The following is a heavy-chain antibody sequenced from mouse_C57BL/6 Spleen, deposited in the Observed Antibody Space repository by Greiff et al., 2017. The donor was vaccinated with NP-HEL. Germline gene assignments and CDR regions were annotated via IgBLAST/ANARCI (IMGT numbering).Heavy chain of an antibody. CDR1: GFSFNTYA. D-gene: IGHD3-3*01. Sequence: EVQLQQSGGGLVQPKGSLKLSCAASGFSFNTYAMNWVRQAPGKGLEWVARIRSKSNNYATYYADSVKDRFTISRDDSESMIYLQMNNLETEDTAMYYCVRHRDYAMDYWGQGTSVTVSS. CDR3: VRHRDYAMDY. V-gene: IGHV10-1*01. CDR2: IRSKSNNYAT. J-gene: IGHJ4*01.